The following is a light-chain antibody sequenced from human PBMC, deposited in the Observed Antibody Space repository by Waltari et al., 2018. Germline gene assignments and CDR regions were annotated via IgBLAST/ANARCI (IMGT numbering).Light chain of an antibody. J-gene: IGKJ1*01. CDR2: KAS. CDR3: QQSYSYWT. V-gene: IGKV1-5*03. Sequence: DIQITQSPSTRSSSVGDRVTITCRASQSISDWVAWYQQKPGKAPNLLIYKASSLEGGVPSRFSGSGSGTEFTLTISSLQPDDFATYYCQQSYSYWTFGQGTKVEIK. CDR1: QSISDW.